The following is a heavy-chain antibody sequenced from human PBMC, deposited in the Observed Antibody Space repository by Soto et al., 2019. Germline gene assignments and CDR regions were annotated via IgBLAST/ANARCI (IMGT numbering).Heavy chain of an antibody. J-gene: IGHJ6*02. V-gene: IGHV1-18*01. CDR2: ISAYNGNT. Sequence: ASVKVSCKASGYTFTSYGISWVRQAPGQGLEWIGWISAYNGNTNYAQKLQGRVTMTTDTSTSTAYMELRSLRSDDTAVYYCAREYDFWSGYYISIPSYYYGMDVWGQGTTVTVSS. D-gene: IGHD3-3*01. CDR1: GYTFTSYG. CDR3: AREYDFWSGYYISIPSYYYGMDV.